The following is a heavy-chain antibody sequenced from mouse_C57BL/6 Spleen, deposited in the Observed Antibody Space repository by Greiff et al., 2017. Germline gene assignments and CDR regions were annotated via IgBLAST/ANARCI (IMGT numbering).Heavy chain of an antibody. CDR2: IYPGDGDT. V-gene: IGHV1-82*01. J-gene: IGHJ2*01. D-gene: IGHD1-1*01. CDR1: GYAFSSSW. Sequence: VQLQQSGPVLVKPGASVKISCKASGYAFSSSWMNWVKQRPGKGLEWIGRIYPGDGDTNYNGKFKGKATLTADKSSSTAYMQLSSLTSEDSAVYFCARGGTTVAPDYWGQGTTLTVSS. CDR3: ARGGTTVAPDY.